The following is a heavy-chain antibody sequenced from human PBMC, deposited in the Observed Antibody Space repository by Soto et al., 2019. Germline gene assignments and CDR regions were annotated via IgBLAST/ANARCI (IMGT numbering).Heavy chain of an antibody. D-gene: IGHD3-22*01. Sequence: SETLSLTCAVYGGSFSGYYWSWIRQPPGKGLEWIGEINHSGSTNYNPSLKSRVTISVDTSKNQFSLKLSSVTAADTAVYYCARGEILYVSSGYYGYFDFSGQRTLGTVSS. CDR2: INHSGST. J-gene: IGHJ4*02. V-gene: IGHV4-34*01. CDR3: ARGEILYVSSGYYGYFDF. CDR1: GGSFSGYY.